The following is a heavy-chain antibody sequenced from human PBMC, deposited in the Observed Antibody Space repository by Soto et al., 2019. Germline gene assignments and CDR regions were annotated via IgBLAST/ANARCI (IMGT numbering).Heavy chain of an antibody. CDR2: INPSGGST. V-gene: IGHV1-46*01. J-gene: IGHJ6*02. CDR3: ASPNPMYSSGWYGPGRGYYYGMDV. Sequence: ASVKVSCKASGYTFTSYYMHWVRQAPGQGLEWMGIINPSGGSTSYAQKFQGRVTMTRDTSTSTVYMELSSLRSEDTAVYYCASPNPMYSSGWYGPGRGYYYGMDVWGQGTTVTVYS. CDR1: GYTFTSYY. D-gene: IGHD6-19*01.